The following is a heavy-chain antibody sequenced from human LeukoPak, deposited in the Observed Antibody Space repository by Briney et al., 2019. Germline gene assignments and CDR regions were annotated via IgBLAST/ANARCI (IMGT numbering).Heavy chain of an antibody. D-gene: IGHD3-22*01. Sequence: ASVKISCKASGYTFTSYDINWVRQTTGQGLEWMGWMNPNSGNTGYAQKFQGRVTMTRNTSISTAYMELSSLRSEDTAVYYCARGYRLAYYYDSSGLASGYWGQGTLVTVSS. J-gene: IGHJ4*02. CDR3: ARGYRLAYYYDSSGLASGY. V-gene: IGHV1-8*01. CDR2: MNPNSGNT. CDR1: GYTFTSYD.